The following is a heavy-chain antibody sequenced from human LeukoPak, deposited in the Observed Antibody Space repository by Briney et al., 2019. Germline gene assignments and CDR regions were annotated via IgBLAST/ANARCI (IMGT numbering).Heavy chain of an antibody. CDR3: AKDISVAGTGGYFDY. J-gene: IGHJ4*02. V-gene: IGHV3-9*03. D-gene: IGHD6-13*01. CDR2: ISWNSGII. CDR1: GFTFDDYA. Sequence: PGRSLRLSCAASGFTFDDYAMHWVRQAPGEGLEWVSGISWNSGIIGYADSVKGRFTISRDNAKNTLYLPMNSLRAEDMALYYFAKDISVAGTGGYFDYWGKGTLVTVSS.